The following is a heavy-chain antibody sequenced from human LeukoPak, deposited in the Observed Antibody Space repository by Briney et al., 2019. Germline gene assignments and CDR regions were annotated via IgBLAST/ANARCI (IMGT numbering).Heavy chain of an antibody. Sequence: SLKLSVQASGETLVSNDSQCGRQPPGKRLKWVAVIWNDGSNEYYADSVKGRLAISRDNDKDTVNLQMNSLRAEDMAVHSCARDGSGLAVRGWFDFWGPGALVTASS. J-gene: IGHJ5*01. D-gene: IGHD3-10*01. CDR1: GETLVSND. CDR3: ARDGSGLAVRGWFDF. V-gene: IGHV3-33*08. CDR2: IWNDGSNE.